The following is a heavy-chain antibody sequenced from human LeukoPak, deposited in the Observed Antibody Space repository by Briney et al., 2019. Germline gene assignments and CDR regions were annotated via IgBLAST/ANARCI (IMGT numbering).Heavy chain of an antibody. CDR2: ISAYNGNT. CDR3: ARAYDSSGYYYVRFDY. Sequence: ASVRVSCKASGYTFTSYGISWVRQAPGQGLEWMGWISAYNGNTNYAQKLQGRVTMTTDTSTSAAYMELRSLRSDDTAVYYCARAYDSSGYYYVRFDYWGQGTLVTVSS. D-gene: IGHD3-22*01. J-gene: IGHJ4*02. CDR1: GYTFTSYG. V-gene: IGHV1-18*01.